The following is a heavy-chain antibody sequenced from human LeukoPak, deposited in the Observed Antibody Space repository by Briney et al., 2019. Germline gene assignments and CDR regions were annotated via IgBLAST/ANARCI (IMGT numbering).Heavy chain of an antibody. Sequence: PGGTLRLSCAASGFTFSSYGMSWVRQAPGKGLEWVANIKQDGSEKYYVDSVKGRFTISRDNAKNSLYLQMNSLRAEDTAVYYCAREYSSSWYDVHWFDPWGQGTLVTVSS. CDR2: IKQDGSEK. CDR3: AREYSSSWYDVHWFDP. D-gene: IGHD6-13*01. CDR1: GFTFSSYG. V-gene: IGHV3-7*01. J-gene: IGHJ5*02.